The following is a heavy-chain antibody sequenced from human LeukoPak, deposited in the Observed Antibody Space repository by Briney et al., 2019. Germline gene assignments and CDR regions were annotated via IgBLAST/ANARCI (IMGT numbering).Heavy chain of an antibody. CDR1: GGSISSYY. CDR3: ARVVRGVISLRSNYYYMDV. J-gene: IGHJ6*03. CDR2: IYTSGST. Sequence: SETLSLTCTVSGGSISSYYWSWIRQPAGKGLEWIGRIYTSGSTNYNPSLKSRVTISVDTSKNQFSLKLSSVTAADTAVYYCARVVRGVISLRSNYYYMDVWGKGTTVTISS. D-gene: IGHD3-10*01. V-gene: IGHV4-4*07.